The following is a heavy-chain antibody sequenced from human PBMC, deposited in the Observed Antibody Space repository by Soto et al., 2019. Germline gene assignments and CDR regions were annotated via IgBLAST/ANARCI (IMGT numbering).Heavy chain of an antibody. J-gene: IGHJ1*01. CDR1: GFTVSSNY. D-gene: IGHD4-17*01. Sequence: EVQLVESGGGLVQPGGSLRLSCAASGFTVSSNYMSWVRQAPGKGLEWVSVIYSGGSTYYADSVKGRFTISRDNSKNTLDLQRNSLRADDTAVYYCARDFVHGDHPEYFQHWGQGTLVTVSS. V-gene: IGHV3-66*01. CDR3: ARDFVHGDHPEYFQH. CDR2: IYSGGST.